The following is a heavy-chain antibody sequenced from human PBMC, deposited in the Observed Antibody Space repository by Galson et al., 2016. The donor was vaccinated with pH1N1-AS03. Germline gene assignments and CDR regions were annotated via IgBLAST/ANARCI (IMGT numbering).Heavy chain of an antibody. V-gene: IGHV2-5*02. CDR3: AHGPYWFDP. Sequence: IRQPPGKALEWLALIYWDDDKRYSPSLKSRLTITKDTSKNQVVLTMTNMDPVDTATYYCAHGPYWFDPWGQGTLVTVSS. J-gene: IGHJ5*02. CDR2: IYWDDDK.